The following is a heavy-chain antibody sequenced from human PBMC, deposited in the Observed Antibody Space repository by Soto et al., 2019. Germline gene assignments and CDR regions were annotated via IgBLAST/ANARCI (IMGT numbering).Heavy chain of an antibody. CDR1: GGSIGTSSYY. J-gene: IGHJ4*02. CDR3: ARDYDSRGDY. D-gene: IGHD3-22*01. CDR2: NSGST. V-gene: IGHV4-39*01. Sequence: QLQLQESGPGLVKPSETLSLTCTVSGGSIGTSSYYWGWIRQPPGKGLEWIGSNSGSTYYNPSLKSRVTISVDTSKNQFSLRLSSVTAADTAVYYCARDYDSRGDYWGQGTLVTVSS.